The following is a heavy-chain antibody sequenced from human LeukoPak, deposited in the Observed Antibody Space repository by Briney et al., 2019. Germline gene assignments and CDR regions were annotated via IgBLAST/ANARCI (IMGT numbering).Heavy chain of an antibody. D-gene: IGHD1-26*01. CDR2: IYNSGST. Sequence: SETLSLTCAVPDGSISSSNYYWGWIRQPPGKGLEWIGNIYNSGSTYYNPSLKSRVTITVDTSKSQFSLKLSSVTAADTAVYYCACIVGATTPDYWGQGTLVTVSS. J-gene: IGHJ4*02. CDR1: DGSISSSNYY. CDR3: ACIVGATTPDY. V-gene: IGHV4-39*01.